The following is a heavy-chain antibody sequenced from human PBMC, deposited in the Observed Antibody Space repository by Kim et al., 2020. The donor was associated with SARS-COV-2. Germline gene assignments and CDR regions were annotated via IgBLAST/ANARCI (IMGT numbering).Heavy chain of an antibody. V-gene: IGHV3-30*18. CDR1: GFTFSSYG. CDR3: AKDNRPKGYYYYGMDV. Sequence: GGSLRLSCAASGFTFSSYGMHWVRQAPGKGLEWVAVISYDGSNKYYADSVKGRFTISRDNSKNTLYLQMNSLRAEDTAVYYCAKDNRPKGYYYYGMDVWGQGTTVTVSS. J-gene: IGHJ6*02. CDR2: ISYDGSNK.